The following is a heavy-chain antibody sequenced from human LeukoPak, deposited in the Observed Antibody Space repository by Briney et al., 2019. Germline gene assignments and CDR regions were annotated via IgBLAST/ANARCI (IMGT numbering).Heavy chain of an antibody. V-gene: IGHV3-9*03. CDR2: ISWNSGSI. Sequence: PGGSLRLSCAASGFTFADYAMHWVRQAPGKGLEWVSGISWNSGSIGYADSVKGRFTISRDNAKNSLYLQMNSLRAEDMALYYCAKAAGTGLGAFDIWGQGTMVTVSS. CDR1: GFTFADYA. J-gene: IGHJ3*02. CDR3: AKAAGTGLGAFDI. D-gene: IGHD6-13*01.